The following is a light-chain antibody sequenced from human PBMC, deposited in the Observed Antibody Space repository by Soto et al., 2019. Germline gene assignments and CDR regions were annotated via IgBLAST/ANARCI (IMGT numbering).Light chain of an antibody. V-gene: IGKV4-1*01. CDR2: WAS. J-gene: IGKJ4*01. CDR3: QQYYSTPPT. Sequence: DTVMTQSPDSLAVSLGERATINCKSSQSVLYSSNNKNYLAWYQQKPGQPPKLLIYWASTRESGVPDRLSGSGSGTDFTLNISSLQAEDVAVYYCQQYYSTPPTFGGGTKVEIK. CDR1: QSVLYSSNNKNY.